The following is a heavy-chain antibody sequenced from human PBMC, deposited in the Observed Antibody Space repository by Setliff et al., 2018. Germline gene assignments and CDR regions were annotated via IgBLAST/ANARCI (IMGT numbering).Heavy chain of an antibody. V-gene: IGHV5-51*01. CDR3: ARSLVGATYSVYFDY. J-gene: IGHJ4*02. D-gene: IGHD1-26*01. CDR1: GYSFSNFW. CDR2: XXXXXXXX. Sequence: GESLKISCKGSGYSFSNFWIGWVRQMPGKGLEXMGXXXXXXXXXXXXPXFXXXVTMSXDKSINTAYLQWSNLKASDTAIYYCARSLVGATYSVYFDYWGQGALVTVSS.